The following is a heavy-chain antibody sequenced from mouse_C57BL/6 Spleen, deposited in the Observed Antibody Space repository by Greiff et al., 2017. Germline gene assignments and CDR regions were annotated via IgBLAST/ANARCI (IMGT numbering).Heavy chain of an antibody. Sequence: QVQLQPPGAELVMPGASVKLSCKASGYTFTSYWMHWVKQRPGQGLECIGEIDPSDSYTNYTQKFKGKSTLTVDKSTTTAYMQLSILTSEDSAVYYCARRDYYGSSDYFDYWGQGTTLTVSS. CDR3: ARRDYYGSSDYFDY. D-gene: IGHD1-1*01. CDR2: IDPSDSYT. V-gene: IGHV1-69*01. J-gene: IGHJ2*01. CDR1: GYTFTSYW.